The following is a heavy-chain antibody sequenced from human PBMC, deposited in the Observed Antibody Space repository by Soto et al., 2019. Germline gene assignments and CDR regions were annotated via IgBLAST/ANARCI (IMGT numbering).Heavy chain of an antibody. CDR1: GFTFSRYS. CDR2: ISGSGGGT. CDR3: ARESDH. V-gene: IGHV3-23*01. Sequence: PGGSLRLPCAASGFTFSRYSMSWVRQAPGKGLEWVSTISGSGGGTYYADSRKGRFTISRHNSKNTLYLQMYSLRVEDTAVYYCARESDHWGQGTMVTVSS. J-gene: IGHJ4*02.